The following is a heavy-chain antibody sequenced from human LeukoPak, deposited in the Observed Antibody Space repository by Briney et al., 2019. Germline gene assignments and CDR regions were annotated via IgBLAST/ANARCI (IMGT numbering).Heavy chain of an antibody. V-gene: IGHV1-2*02. CDR2: INPNSGGT. CDR3: AKAGYSSGWYRSHAWFDP. CDR1: GYTFTGYY. J-gene: IGHJ5*02. D-gene: IGHD6-19*01. Sequence: ASVKVSCKASGYTFTGYYMHWVRQAPGQGLEWMGWINPNSGGTNYAQKFQGRVTMTRDTSISTAYMELSRLRSDDTAVYYCAKAGYSSGWYRSHAWFDPWGQGTLVTVSS.